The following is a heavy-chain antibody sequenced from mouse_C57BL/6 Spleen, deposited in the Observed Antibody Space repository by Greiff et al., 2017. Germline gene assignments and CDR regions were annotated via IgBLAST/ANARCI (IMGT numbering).Heavy chain of an antibody. Sequence: QVQLQQPGAELVKPGASVKLSCKASGYTFTSYWMQWVKQRPGQGLEWIGEIDPSDSYTNYNQKFKGKATLTVDTSSSTAYMQLSSLTSEDSAVYYCARANWDVILDYWGQGTTLTVSS. V-gene: IGHV1-50*01. CDR1: GYTFTSYW. D-gene: IGHD4-1*01. CDR2: IDPSDSYT. CDR3: ARANWDVILDY. J-gene: IGHJ2*01.